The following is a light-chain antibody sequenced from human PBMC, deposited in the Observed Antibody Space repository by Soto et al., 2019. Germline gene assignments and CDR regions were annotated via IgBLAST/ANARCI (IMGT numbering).Light chain of an antibody. CDR2: QGS. Sequence: DIQMTQSPSTLSAFVGDRVTITCRASQSINARLAWYQQKPGKAPNLLIYQGSTLEGGVPSRFSGSGSGTEFTLTISSLQPDDFATYFCQQYNSYITFGQGTRLEIK. V-gene: IGKV1-5*03. CDR3: QQYNSYIT. J-gene: IGKJ5*01. CDR1: QSINAR.